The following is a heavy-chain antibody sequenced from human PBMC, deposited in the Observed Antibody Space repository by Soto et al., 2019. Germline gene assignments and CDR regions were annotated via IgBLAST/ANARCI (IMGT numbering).Heavy chain of an antibody. CDR1: GDSITGDNW. J-gene: IGHJ6*02. CDR2: IHHSGAI. CDR3: APQGFYRMGV. Sequence: QVQLQESGPGLVQPSGTLSLTCAVSGDSITGDNWWSWVRQPPGKGLEWIGEIHHSGAINYNPSLNSRVTISVDKSKNQFSLKLNSVTAADTAMFYCAPQGFYRMGVWGRGTTVTVSS. V-gene: IGHV4-4*02.